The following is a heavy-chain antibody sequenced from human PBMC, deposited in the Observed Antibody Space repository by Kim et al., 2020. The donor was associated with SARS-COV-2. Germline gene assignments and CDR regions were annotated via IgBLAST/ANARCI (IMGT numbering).Heavy chain of an antibody. J-gene: IGHJ4*02. V-gene: IGHV4-59*08. CDR1: GGSISSYY. CDR3: ARQVSWAGIDY. Sequence: SETLSLTCTVSGGSISSYYWSWIRQPPGKGLEWIGYIYYSGSTNYNPSLKSRVTISVDTSKNQFSLKLSSVTAADTAVYYCARQVSWAGIDYWGQGTLVTVSS. CDR2: IYYSGST. D-gene: IGHD1-20*01.